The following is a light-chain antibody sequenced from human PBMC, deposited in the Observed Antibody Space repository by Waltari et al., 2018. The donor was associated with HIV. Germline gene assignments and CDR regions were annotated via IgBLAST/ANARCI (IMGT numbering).Light chain of an antibody. Sequence: SYELTQPPSVSVSPGQTARITCSGDGLPKQYAYWYQQKPGQAPVMGMYKDTERPSGIPGRFSGSSSGTTVTLTISGVQAEDEADYHCQSLDTSNTWVFGGGTKLTVL. CDR3: QSLDTSNTWV. CDR2: KDT. J-gene: IGLJ3*02. V-gene: IGLV3-25*03. CDR1: GLPKQY.